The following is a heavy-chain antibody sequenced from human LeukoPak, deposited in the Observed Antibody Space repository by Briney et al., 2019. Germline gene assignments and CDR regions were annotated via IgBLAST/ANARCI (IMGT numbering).Heavy chain of an antibody. V-gene: IGHV4-59*08. D-gene: IGHD1-1*01. CDR1: RGSINYFY. CDR3: ARWNEGPDY. CDR2: IYYTGAT. J-gene: IGHJ4*02. Sequence: SETLSLTCTVSRGSINYFYWSWIRQPPGKGLEFIAHIYYTGATDYNRSLQSRVSISVDTAKNQLSLRLNSVTAADTAVYYCARWNEGPDYWGQGTLVTVSS.